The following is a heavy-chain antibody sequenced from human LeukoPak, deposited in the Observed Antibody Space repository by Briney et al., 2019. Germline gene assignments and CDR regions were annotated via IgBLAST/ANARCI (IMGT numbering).Heavy chain of an antibody. CDR3: ARDKGKYGRSAFDI. D-gene: IGHD1-14*01. Sequence: GGSLRLSCAASGFTFDDYGMSWVRHPPGKGLEWVSGINWNGGTTGYVDSVKGRFTISRDNAKNSLYLQMNILRAEDTALYYCARDKGKYGRSAFDIWGQGTMVTVSS. J-gene: IGHJ3*02. CDR2: INWNGGTT. CDR1: GFTFDDYG. V-gene: IGHV3-20*04.